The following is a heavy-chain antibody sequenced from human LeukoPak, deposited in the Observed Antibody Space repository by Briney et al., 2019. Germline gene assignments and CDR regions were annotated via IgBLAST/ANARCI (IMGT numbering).Heavy chain of an antibody. CDR3: ARGGRDGYSS. CDR1: GGSFSGYY. V-gene: IGHV4-34*01. Sequence: PSETLSLTCAVYGGSFSGYYWSWIRQPPGKGLEWIGEINHSGSTNYNLSLKSRVTISVDTSKNQFSLKLSSVTAADTAVYYCARGGRDGYSSWGQGTLVTVSS. D-gene: IGHD5-24*01. CDR2: INHSGST. J-gene: IGHJ4*02.